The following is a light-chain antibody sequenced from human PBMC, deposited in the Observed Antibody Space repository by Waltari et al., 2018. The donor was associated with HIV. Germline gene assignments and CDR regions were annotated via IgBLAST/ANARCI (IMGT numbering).Light chain of an antibody. V-gene: IGKV3-15*01. CDR1: QSVRNH. CDR3: QQYNDWPRGT. J-gene: IGKJ2*01. Sequence: EIVMTQSPATLSVSSGERVTLSCRASQSVRNHLAWYQQKPGQAPRVLIYGASTRATDIPARFSGSGSGTDFNLTISSLQSEDFAVYYCQQYNDWPRGTFGQGTKLEIK. CDR2: GAS.